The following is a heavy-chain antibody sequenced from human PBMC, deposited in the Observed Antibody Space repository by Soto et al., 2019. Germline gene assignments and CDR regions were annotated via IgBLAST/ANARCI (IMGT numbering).Heavy chain of an antibody. V-gene: IGHV1-69*01. CDR1: GGTFSSYA. D-gene: IGHD3-22*01. CDR3: ARGRTYYYDSSGYYSPADYFDY. CDR2: IIPIFGTA. J-gene: IGHJ4*02. Sequence: QVQLVQSGAEVKKPGSSVKVSCKASGGTFSSYAISWVRQAPGQGLEWMGGIIPIFGTANYAQKFQGRVTIPADESTSTAYMELSSLRSEDTAVYYCARGRTYYYDSSGYYSPADYFDYWGQGTLVTVSS.